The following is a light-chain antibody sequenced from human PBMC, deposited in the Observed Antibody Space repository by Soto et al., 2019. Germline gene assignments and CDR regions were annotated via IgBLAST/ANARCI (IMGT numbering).Light chain of an antibody. CDR1: QGIRND. CDR2: AAS. V-gene: IGKV1-39*01. J-gene: IGKJ4*01. CDR3: QQTYSTPLT. Sequence: IQMTQSPSSLSASVGDRVTITCRASQGIRNDLGWYQQKPGKAPKLLIYAASSLQRGVPSRFSGSGSGTDFTLSINSLQPEDFVTYYCQQTYSTPLTFGGGTKVDIK.